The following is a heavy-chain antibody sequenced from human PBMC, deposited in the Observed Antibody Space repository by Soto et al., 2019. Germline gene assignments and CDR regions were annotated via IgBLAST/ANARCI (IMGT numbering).Heavy chain of an antibody. Sequence: QLQLQESGPGLVKPSETLSLTCTVSGGSTSNTNYYWGWIRQPPGKGLEWIGSIYYSGSTYYNPSLKSRITISVYTSKDQFSQKLNSVTAADTAVYDCASHNYYASGSPHWGQGTLVTVSS. CDR1: GGSTSNTNYY. CDR2: IYYSGST. D-gene: IGHD3-10*01. CDR3: ASHNYYASGSPH. J-gene: IGHJ4*02. V-gene: IGHV4-39*01.